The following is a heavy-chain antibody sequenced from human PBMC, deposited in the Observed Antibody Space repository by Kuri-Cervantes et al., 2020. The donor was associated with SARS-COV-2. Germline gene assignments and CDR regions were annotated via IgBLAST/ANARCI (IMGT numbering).Heavy chain of an antibody. CDR1: GYSISSGYY. J-gene: IGHJ4*02. V-gene: IGHV4-38-2*01. Sequence: SETLSLTCAVSGYSISSGYYWGWIRQPPGKGLEWIGSIYHSGSTYYNPSLKSRVTISVDTSKNQFSLKLSSVTAAGTAVYYCARQSYYDSSGYYYVHKSYYFDYWGQGTLVTVSS. CDR2: IYHSGST. D-gene: IGHD3-22*01. CDR3: ARQSYYDSSGYYYVHKSYYFDY.